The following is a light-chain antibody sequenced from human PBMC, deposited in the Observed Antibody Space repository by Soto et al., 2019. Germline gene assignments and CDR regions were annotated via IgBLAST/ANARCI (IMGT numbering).Light chain of an antibody. CDR3: ATWDTSLTAAV. CDR1: SSNVENNY. Sequence: QSVLTQPPSVSATPGQKVTISCSGSSSNVENNYVSWYQQFPGTAPEFLIFGNDKRPSGVPDRFSASKSGTSATLAITGLQPGDEADYYCATWDTSLTAAVFGSGTKVTVL. J-gene: IGLJ1*01. V-gene: IGLV1-51*01. CDR2: GND.